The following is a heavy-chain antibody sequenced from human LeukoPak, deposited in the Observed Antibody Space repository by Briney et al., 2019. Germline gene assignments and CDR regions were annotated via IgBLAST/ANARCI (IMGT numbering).Heavy chain of an antibody. CDR2: INHSGST. Sequence: PPAPLSLTCGVFGASFSGYYWSWYRPPPGKGLESIGEINHSGSTNYNPSLKSRGTISVDTSENQFSLKLTSVTAADTAVCYCARVYGSGSYPPYYYYGVDVWGQGTTVTVS. CDR1: GASFSGYY. CDR3: ARVYGSGSYPPYYYYGVDV. J-gene: IGHJ6*02. D-gene: IGHD3-10*01. V-gene: IGHV4-34*01.